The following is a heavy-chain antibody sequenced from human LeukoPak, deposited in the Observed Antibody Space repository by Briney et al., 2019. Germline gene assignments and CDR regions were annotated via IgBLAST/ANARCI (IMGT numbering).Heavy chain of an antibody. CDR3: AKDPGYGDYYNWFDP. J-gene: IGHJ5*02. D-gene: IGHD4-17*01. CDR2: ISGSGGST. Sequence: GGSLRLSCAASGFTFSSYGMSWVRQAPGKGLEWVSAISGSGGSTYYADSVKGRFAISRDNSKNTLYLQMNSLRAEDTAVYYCAKDPGYGDYYNWFDPWGQGTLVTVSS. CDR1: GFTFSSYG. V-gene: IGHV3-23*01.